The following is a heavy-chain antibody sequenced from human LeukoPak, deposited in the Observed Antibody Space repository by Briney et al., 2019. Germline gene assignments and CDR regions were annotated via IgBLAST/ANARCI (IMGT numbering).Heavy chain of an antibody. CDR3: ARRGYDWYYYYMDV. CDR1: GYTFTSYD. J-gene: IGHJ6*03. D-gene: IGHD5-12*01. V-gene: IGHV1-8*01. CDR2: MNPNSGNT. Sequence: GASVKVSCKASGYTFTSYDINWVRQATGQGLEWMGWMNPNSGNTGYAQKFQGRVTMTRNTSISTAYMELSSLRSEDTAVYYCARRGYDWYYYYMDVWGKGTTVTISS.